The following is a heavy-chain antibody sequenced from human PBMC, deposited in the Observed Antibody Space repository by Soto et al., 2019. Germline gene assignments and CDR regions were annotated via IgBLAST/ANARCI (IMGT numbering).Heavy chain of an antibody. CDR3: TRERGNSGWYADY. D-gene: IGHD6-13*01. J-gene: IGHJ4*02. V-gene: IGHV3-49*04. CDR2: VRSETYGGST. CDR1: GFVFGDYA. Sequence: GGSLSLSCSASGFVFGDYAVTWVRQAPGKGPEWVGVVRSETYGGSTEYAASVKGRFRISRDDSENIAYLQMTNLNTEDTAVYYCTRERGNSGWYADYWGKVILVHVSS.